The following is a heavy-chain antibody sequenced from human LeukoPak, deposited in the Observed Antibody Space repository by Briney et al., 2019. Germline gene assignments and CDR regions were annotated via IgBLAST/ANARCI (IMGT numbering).Heavy chain of an antibody. Sequence: GGSLRLSCAASGFTFSSYGMHWVRQAPGKGLEWVAVISYDGSNKYYADSVKGRFTISRDNAKNSLYLQMNSLRAEDTAVYYWARGSSSWYGRNYYSYSGMDVWGQGTTVTVSS. D-gene: IGHD6-13*01. CDR2: ISYDGSNK. CDR1: GFTFSSYG. CDR3: ARGSSSWYGRNYYSYSGMDV. J-gene: IGHJ6*02. V-gene: IGHV3-30*03.